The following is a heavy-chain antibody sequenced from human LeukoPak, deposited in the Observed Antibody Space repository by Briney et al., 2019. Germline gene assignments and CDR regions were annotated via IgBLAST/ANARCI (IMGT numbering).Heavy chain of an antibody. CDR1: GYTFTGYY. CDR3: AKDVERLDYFDY. V-gene: IGHV3-30*18. J-gene: IGHJ4*02. Sequence: SCKASGYTFTGYYMHWVRQAPGKGLEWVAVISYDGSNKYYADSVKGRFTISRDNSKNTLYLQMNSLRAEDTAVYYCAKDVERLDYFDYWGQGTLVTVSS. D-gene: IGHD3-9*01. CDR2: ISYDGSNK.